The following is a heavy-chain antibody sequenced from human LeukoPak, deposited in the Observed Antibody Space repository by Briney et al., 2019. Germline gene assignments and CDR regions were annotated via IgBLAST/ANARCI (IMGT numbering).Heavy chain of an antibody. Sequence: PSGTLSLTCTVSGGSISSYYWSWIRQPPGKGLEWIGYIYYSGSTNYNPSLKSRVTISVDTSKNQFSLKLSSVTAADTAVYYCARAADYYDSSGYYGHYFDYWGQGTLVTVSS. J-gene: IGHJ4*02. D-gene: IGHD3-22*01. CDR1: GGSISSYY. CDR3: ARAADYYDSSGYYGHYFDY. CDR2: IYYSGST. V-gene: IGHV4-59*01.